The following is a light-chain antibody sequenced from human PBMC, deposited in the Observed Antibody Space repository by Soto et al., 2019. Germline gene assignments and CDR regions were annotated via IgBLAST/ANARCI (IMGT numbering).Light chain of an antibody. CDR3: YPLWT. Sequence: DIQMTQSPSSLSASVGDRVTITCRASQGIRNDLGWCQQRPGKAPKRLIYAASTLQSGVPSRFSGSGSGTEFTLTISSLQPEDFAAYNSYPLWTFGQGTKVEIK. CDR1: QGIRND. J-gene: IGKJ1*01. CDR2: AAS. V-gene: IGKV1-17*01.